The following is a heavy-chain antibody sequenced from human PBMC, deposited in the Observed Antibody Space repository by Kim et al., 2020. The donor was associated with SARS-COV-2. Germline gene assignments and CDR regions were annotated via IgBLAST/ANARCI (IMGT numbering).Heavy chain of an antibody. Sequence: SETLSLTCTVSGGSISSGGYYWSWIRQHPGKGLEWIGYIYYSGSTYYNPSLKSRVTISVDTSKNQFSLKLSSVTAAVTAVYYCARCSYGSGSYYKEWLFDYWGQGTLVTVSS. CDR1: GGSISSGGYY. CDR2: IYYSGST. CDR3: ARCSYGSGSYYKEWLFDY. J-gene: IGHJ4*02. V-gene: IGHV4-31*03. D-gene: IGHD3-10*01.